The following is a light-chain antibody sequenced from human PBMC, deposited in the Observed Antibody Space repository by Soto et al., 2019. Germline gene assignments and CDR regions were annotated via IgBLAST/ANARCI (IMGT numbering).Light chain of an antibody. V-gene: IGKV3-15*01. CDR1: QSVSSR. CDR3: QQYNNWPQT. Sequence: IVLTQSLGTLSLSPGERATLSCRASQSVSSRLAWYQQKPGQAPRLLISGASTRATGIPARFSGSGSGTEFTLTISSLQSEDFAVYYCQQYNNWPQTFGQGTKVDIK. J-gene: IGKJ1*01. CDR2: GAS.